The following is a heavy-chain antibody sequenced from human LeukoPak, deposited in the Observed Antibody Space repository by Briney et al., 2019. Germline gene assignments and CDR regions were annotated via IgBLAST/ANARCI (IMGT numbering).Heavy chain of an antibody. CDR3: ARDPGSGWPNWFDP. Sequence: GGSLRLSCAASGFTFSSYSMNWVRQAPGKGLEWVSSISSSSSYIYYEDSVKGRFTISRDNAKNSLYLQMNSLRAEDTAVYYCARDPGSGWPNWFDPWGQGTLVTVSS. V-gene: IGHV3-21*01. CDR2: ISSSSSYI. CDR1: GFTFSSYS. D-gene: IGHD6-19*01. J-gene: IGHJ5*02.